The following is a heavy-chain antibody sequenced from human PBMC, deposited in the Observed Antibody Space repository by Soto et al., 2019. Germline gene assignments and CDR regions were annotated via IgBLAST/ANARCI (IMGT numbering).Heavy chain of an antibody. Sequence: EVQLVESGGGLVKPGGSLRRSCAASGLTFSDAWMSWVRQAPGKGLEWVGRIKSKTDGGTTDYAAPVKGRFTISRDDSKNTLYLQMNSLKIEDTAVYYCTRIWFGDWGQGTLVTVSS. CDR3: TRIWFGD. V-gene: IGHV3-15*01. J-gene: IGHJ4*02. CDR1: GLTFSDAW. CDR2: IKSKTDGGTT. D-gene: IGHD3-10*01.